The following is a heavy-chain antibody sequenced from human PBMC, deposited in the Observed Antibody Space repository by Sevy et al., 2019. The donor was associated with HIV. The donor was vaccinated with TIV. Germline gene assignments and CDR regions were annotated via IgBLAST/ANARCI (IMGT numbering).Heavy chain of an antibody. CDR2: ISYDGIIK. D-gene: IGHD6-19*01. Sequence: GGSLRLSCAASGFTFSSFGMHWVRQAPGKGLEWVALISYDGIIKYYADSVKGRLTISRDNSKNTLSLQMNSLRVEDTAVYYCATEGGYTSAWSPGNHWGQGTLVTVSS. CDR1: GFTFSSFG. V-gene: IGHV3-30*03. CDR3: ATEGGYTSAWSPGNH. J-gene: IGHJ4*02.